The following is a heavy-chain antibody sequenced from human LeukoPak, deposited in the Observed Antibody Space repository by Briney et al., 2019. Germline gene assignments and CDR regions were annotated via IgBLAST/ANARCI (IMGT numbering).Heavy chain of an antibody. V-gene: IGHV4-59*01. CDR3: AAGHSSGYYLDTIDY. CDR2: IYYSGST. Sequence: PSETLSLTCTVSGGSISSYYWSWIRQPPGKGLEWIGYIYYSGSTNYNPSLKSRVTISVDTSKNQFSLKLSSVTAADTAVYYCAAGHSSGYYLDTIDYWGQGTLVTVSS. D-gene: IGHD3-22*01. CDR1: GGSISSYY. J-gene: IGHJ4*02.